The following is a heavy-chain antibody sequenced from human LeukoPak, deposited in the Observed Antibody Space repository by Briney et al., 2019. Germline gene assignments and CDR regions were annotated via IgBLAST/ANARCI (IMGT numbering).Heavy chain of an antibody. J-gene: IGHJ5*02. CDR2: ISAYNGNT. D-gene: IGHD2-2*01. Sequence: GASVKVSCKASGYTFTIYGISWVRQAPGQGREWMGWISAYNGNTNYAQKLQGRVTMTTDTSTSTAYMELRSLRSDDTAVYYCARDAVPAAATNWFDPWGQGTLVTVSS. CDR1: GYTFTIYG. V-gene: IGHV1-18*01. CDR3: ARDAVPAAATNWFDP.